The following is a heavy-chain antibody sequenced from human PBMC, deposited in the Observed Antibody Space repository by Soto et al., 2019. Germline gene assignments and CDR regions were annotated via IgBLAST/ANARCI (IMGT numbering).Heavy chain of an antibody. CDR3: ARDGPSSGWYVDY. D-gene: IGHD6-19*01. V-gene: IGHV1-2*04. CDR2: INPNSGGT. CDR1: GYTFTGYY. Sequence: ASGKVSCKASGYTFTGYYMHWVRHAPGQGLEWMGWINPNSGGTNYAQKFQGWVTMTRDTSISTAYMELSRLRSDDTAVYYCARDGPSSGWYVDYWGQGTLVTVSS. J-gene: IGHJ4*02.